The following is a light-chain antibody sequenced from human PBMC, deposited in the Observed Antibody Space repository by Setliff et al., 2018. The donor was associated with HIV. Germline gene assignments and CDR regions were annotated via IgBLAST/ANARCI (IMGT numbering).Light chain of an antibody. J-gene: IGLJ2*01. CDR2: EVI. CDR3: TSYTSSSTVI. Sequence: SALAQPASVSGSPGQSITTACTGSSSDVGGYNYVSWYQQHPGKVPKLIIYEVINRPSGVSIRFSGSKSGNTASLTISGLQAEDEADYYCTSYTSSSTVIFGGGTK. V-gene: IGLV2-14*01. CDR1: SSDVGGYNY.